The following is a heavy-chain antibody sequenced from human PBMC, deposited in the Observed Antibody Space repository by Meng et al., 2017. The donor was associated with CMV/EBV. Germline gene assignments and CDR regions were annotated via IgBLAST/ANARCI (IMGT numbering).Heavy chain of an antibody. CDR2: ISGSGGST. CDR1: GFTFSSYA. D-gene: IGHD2-15*01. CDR3: AKRTIVAARNWFDP. J-gene: IGHJ5*02. V-gene: IGHV3-23*01. Sequence: GESLKTSCAASGFTFSSYAMSWVRQAPGKGLEWVSAISGSGGSTYYADSVKGRFTISRDNSKNTLYLQMNSLRAEDTAVYYCAKRTIVAARNWFDPWGQGTLVTVSS.